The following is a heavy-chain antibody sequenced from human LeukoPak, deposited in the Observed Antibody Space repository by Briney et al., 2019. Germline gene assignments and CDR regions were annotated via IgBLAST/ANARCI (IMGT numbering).Heavy chain of an antibody. CDR2: IIPIFGTA. J-gene: IGHJ3*02. CDR3: ASPRGLLNWNYAFDI. CDR1: GGTFSSYA. Sequence: ASVKVSCKASGGTFSSYAISWVRQAPGQGLEWMGGIIPIFGTANYAQKFQGRVTITADKSTSAAYMELSSLRSEDTAVYYCASPRGLLNWNYAFDIWGQGTMVTVSS. V-gene: IGHV1-69*06. D-gene: IGHD1-7*01.